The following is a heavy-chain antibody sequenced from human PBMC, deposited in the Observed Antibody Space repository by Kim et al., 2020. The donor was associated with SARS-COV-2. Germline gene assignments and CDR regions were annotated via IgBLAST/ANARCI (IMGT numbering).Heavy chain of an antibody. CDR1: GYTFANYW. D-gene: IGHD1-1*01. CDR2: IYPGDSDV. CDR3: VRTPQSDNGGNSLPT. Sequence: GESLKISCKGSGYTFANYWIGWVRQMPGKGLEWMGIIYPGDSDVKYSPSFQGQVTISADKSMSTTYLQWKSLKTSDTAMYYCVRTPQSDNGGNSLPTWGQGTLVTVSS. J-gene: IGHJ5*02. V-gene: IGHV5-51*01.